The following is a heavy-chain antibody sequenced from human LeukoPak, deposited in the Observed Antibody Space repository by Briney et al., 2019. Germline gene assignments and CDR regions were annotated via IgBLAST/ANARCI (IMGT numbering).Heavy chain of an antibody. CDR3: AKGGMWQGLNY. J-gene: IGHJ4*02. CDR2: ISWNSGSI. CDR1: GFTFDDYA. V-gene: IGHV3-9*01. D-gene: IGHD1-1*01. Sequence: GGSLRLSCAASGFTFDDYAMHWVRQAPGKGLERVSGISWNSGSIGYADSVKGRFTISRDNAKNSLYLQMNSLRAEDTALYYCAKGGMWQGLNYWGQGTLVTVSS.